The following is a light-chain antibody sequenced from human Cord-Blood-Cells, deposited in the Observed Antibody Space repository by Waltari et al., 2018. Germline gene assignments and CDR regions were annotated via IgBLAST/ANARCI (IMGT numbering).Light chain of an antibody. CDR3: CSYAGSYNYV. Sequence: QSALTQPRSVSGSPGQSVTISCTGTSSDVGGYNYVSWYQQHPGKAPQLMVYDVGKRPSGVPDRFSGYKSGNTASLTISGLQAEDEADYYCCSYAGSYNYVFGTGTKVTVL. CDR1: SSDVGGYNY. V-gene: IGLV2-11*01. J-gene: IGLJ1*01. CDR2: DVG.